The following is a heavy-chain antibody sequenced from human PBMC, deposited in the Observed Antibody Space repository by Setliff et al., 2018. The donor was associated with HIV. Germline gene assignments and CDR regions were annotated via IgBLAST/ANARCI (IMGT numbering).Heavy chain of an antibody. V-gene: IGHV4-34*01. D-gene: IGHD3-22*01. CDR2: IYHSGIT. CDR3: ASTTYYYDSSGYNSWPLFDY. Sequence: SETLSLTCAVYGGSFSGYYWSWIRQPPGKGLEWIGEIYHSGITNYNPSLKSRVTISVDKSKNQFSLKLSSVTAADTAVYYCASTTYYYDSSGYNSWPLFDYWGQGTLVTVSS. CDR1: GGSFSGYY. J-gene: IGHJ4*02.